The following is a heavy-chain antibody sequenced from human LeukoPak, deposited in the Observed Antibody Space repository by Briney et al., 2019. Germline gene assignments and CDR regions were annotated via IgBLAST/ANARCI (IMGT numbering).Heavy chain of an antibody. Sequence: GGSLRLSCAASGFTFSSYAMSWVRQAPGKGLEWVSAISGSGGSTYYADSLKGRFTISRDNSKNTLHLQMNSLRAEDTAVYYCAGSSSWYRQGDYWGQGTLVTVSS. CDR3: AGSSSWYRQGDY. CDR1: GFTFSSYA. J-gene: IGHJ4*02. D-gene: IGHD6-13*01. V-gene: IGHV3-23*01. CDR2: ISGSGGST.